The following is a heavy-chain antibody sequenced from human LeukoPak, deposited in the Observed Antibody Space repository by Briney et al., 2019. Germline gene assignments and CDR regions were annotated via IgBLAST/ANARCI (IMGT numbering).Heavy chain of an antibody. CDR1: GGSISSSSYY. D-gene: IGHD1-26*01. CDR2: IYYSGST. CDR3: ARHRAVSVVGNFYFDY. V-gene: IGHV4-39*01. J-gene: IGHJ4*02. Sequence: PSETLSLTCTVSGGSISSSSYYWGWIRQPPGKGLEWIGSIYYSGSTYYNPSLKSRVTISVDTSKNQFSLKLSSVPAADTAVYYCARHRAVSVVGNFYFDYWGQGTLVTVSS.